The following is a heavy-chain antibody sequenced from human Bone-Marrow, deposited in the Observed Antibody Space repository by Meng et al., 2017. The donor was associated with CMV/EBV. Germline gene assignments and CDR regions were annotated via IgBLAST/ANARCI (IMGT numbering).Heavy chain of an antibody. V-gene: IGHV1-46*01. D-gene: IGHD1-26*01. J-gene: IGHJ6*02. CDR1: GGTFSSYT. CDR2: INPSGGST. CDR3: ASGKGRYYGMDV. Sequence: ASVKVSCKASGGTFSSYTISWVRQAPGQGLEWMGIINPSGGSTSYAQKFQGRVTMTRDTSTSTVYMELSSLRSEDTAVYYCASGKGRYYGMDVWGQGTTVTVSS.